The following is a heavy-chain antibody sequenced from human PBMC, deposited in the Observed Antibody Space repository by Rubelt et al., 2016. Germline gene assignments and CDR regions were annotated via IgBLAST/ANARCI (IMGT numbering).Heavy chain of an antibody. J-gene: IGHJ2*01. Sequence: QVQLVESGGGVVQPGRSLRLSCAASGFTFSSYAMHWVRQAPGKGLEWVALIYYDGSNKYCADSVKGRFTISRDNSKNTLYLQMNSLRAEDTAVYYCAGVRSGSYGYWYFDLWGRGTLVTVSS. CDR1: GFTFSSYA. V-gene: IGHV3-30*04. D-gene: IGHD1-26*01. CDR3: AGVRSGSYGYWYFDL. CDR2: IYYDGSNK.